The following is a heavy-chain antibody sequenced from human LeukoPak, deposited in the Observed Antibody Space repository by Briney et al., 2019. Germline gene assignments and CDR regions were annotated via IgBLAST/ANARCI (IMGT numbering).Heavy chain of an antibody. CDR3: AWSSSWSGPYYYYGMDV. D-gene: IGHD6-13*01. J-gene: IGHJ6*02. CDR1: GFTFSSYA. V-gene: IGHV3-33*08. Sequence: PGGSLRLSCAASGFTFSSYAMHWVRQAPGKGLEWVAVIWYDGSNRYYADSVKGRFTISRDNSKNTLYLQMNSLRAEDTAVYYCAWSSSWSGPYYYYGMDVWGQGTTVTVSS. CDR2: IWYDGSNR.